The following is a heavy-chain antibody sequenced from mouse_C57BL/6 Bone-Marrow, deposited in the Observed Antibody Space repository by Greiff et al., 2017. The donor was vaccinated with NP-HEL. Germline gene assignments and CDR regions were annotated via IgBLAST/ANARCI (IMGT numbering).Heavy chain of an antibody. V-gene: IGHV5-4*01. CDR3: ARAYDYDGWFAY. D-gene: IGHD2-4*01. CDR1: GFTFSSYA. CDR2: ISDGGSYT. Sequence: VQLVESGGGLVKPGGSLKLSCAASGFTFSSYAMSWVRQTPEKRLEWVATISDGGSYTYYPDNVKGRFTISRDNAKNNLYLQMSHLKSEDTAMYYCARAYDYDGWFAYWGQGTLVTVSA. J-gene: IGHJ3*01.